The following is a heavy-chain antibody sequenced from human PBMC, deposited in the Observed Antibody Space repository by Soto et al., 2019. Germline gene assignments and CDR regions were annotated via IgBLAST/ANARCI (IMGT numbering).Heavy chain of an antibody. V-gene: IGHV3-48*03. D-gene: IGHD4-17*01. CDR1: GSTFSSYE. CDR2: ISEGGGTI. Sequence: PGGSLRLSCVASGSTFSSYEMNWVRQAPGKGLEWVSYISEGGGTIHYADSVKGRFTISRDNAKNSLYLQMNSLRAEDTATYYCARNKGDYEVYWGQGTLVIVSS. CDR3: ARNKGDYEVY. J-gene: IGHJ4*02.